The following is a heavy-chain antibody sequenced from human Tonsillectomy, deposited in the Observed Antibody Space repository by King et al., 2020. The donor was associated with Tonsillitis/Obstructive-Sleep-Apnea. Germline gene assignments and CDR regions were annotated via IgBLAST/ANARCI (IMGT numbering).Heavy chain of an antibody. CDR3: AKLPYDFWCGYSSWFDY. V-gene: IGHV3-23*04. D-gene: IGHD3-3*01. Sequence: VQLVESGGGLVQPGGSLRLSCAASGFTYSTYAMSWVRQAPGKGLEWVSAISGSASTTYYADSVKGRFTISRDNSKNTLYLQMNSLRAEDTAVYYCAKLPYDFWCGYSSWFDYWGQGTLVTVSS. CDR2: ISGSASTT. CDR1: GFTYSTYA. J-gene: IGHJ4*02.